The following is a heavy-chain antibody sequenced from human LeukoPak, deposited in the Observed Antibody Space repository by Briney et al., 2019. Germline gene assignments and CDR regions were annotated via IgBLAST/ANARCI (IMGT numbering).Heavy chain of an antibody. V-gene: IGHV1-2*02. J-gene: IGHJ4*02. CDR3: ARVESSGWYGHNDY. CDR1: GYTFTGYY. D-gene: IGHD6-19*01. Sequence: GASVKVSCKASGYTFTGYYMHWVRQAPGQGLEWMGWINPNSGGTNYAQKFQGRVTMTRDTSISAAYMELSRLRSDDTAVYYCARVESSGWYGHNDYWGQGTLVTVSS. CDR2: INPNSGGT.